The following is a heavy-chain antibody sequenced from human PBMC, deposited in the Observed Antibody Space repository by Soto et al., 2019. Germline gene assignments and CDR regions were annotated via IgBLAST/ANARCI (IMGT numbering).Heavy chain of an antibody. Sequence: HPGGSLRLSCAASGFTFSRYNMNWVRQAPGKWLEWISYISSSGSMIYYTDSVEGRFTISRDNAKNSLYLQMNSLRDEDTAVYYCAREDGVIRGAISLPFDGWGRGPLFT. CDR2: ISSSGSMI. CDR3: AREDGVIRGAISLPFDG. V-gene: IGHV3-48*02. J-gene: IGHJ4*02. D-gene: IGHD3-10*01. CDR1: GFTFSRYN.